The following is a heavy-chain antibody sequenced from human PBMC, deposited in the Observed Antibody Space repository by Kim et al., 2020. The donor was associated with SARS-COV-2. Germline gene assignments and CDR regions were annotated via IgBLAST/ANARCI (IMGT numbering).Heavy chain of an antibody. CDR2: SP. V-gene: IGHV4-59*01. Sequence: SPNHNPPPKSRVTISVAASKTQFSLKLSSVTAADTAVYYCARVRNGFDYWGQGTLVTVSS. CDR3: ARVRNGFDY. J-gene: IGHJ4*02. D-gene: IGHD1-1*01.